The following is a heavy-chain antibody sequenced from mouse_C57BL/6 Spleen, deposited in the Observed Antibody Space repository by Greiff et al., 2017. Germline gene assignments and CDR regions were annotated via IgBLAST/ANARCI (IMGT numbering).Heavy chain of an antibody. J-gene: IGHJ4*01. CDR2: ISDGGSYT. Sequence: EVQLQESGGGLVKPGGSLKLSCAASGFTFSSYAMSWVRQTPEKRLEWVATISDGGSYTYYPDNVKGRFTISRDNAKNNLYLQMSHLKSEDTAMYYCARGDDYDDGVYYAMDYWGQGTSVTVSS. CDR3: ARGDDYDDGVYYAMDY. D-gene: IGHD2-4*01. V-gene: IGHV5-4*01. CDR1: GFTFSSYA.